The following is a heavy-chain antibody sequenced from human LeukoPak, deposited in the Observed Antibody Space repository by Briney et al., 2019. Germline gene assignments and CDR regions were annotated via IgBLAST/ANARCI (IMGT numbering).Heavy chain of an antibody. J-gene: IGHJ3*02. V-gene: IGHV3-23*01. D-gene: IGHD3-22*01. Sequence: PGGSLRLSCAASGFTFSSYGMSWVRQAPGKGLEWVSAISGSGGSTYYADSVKGRFTISRDNSKNTLYLQMNSLRVEDTAVYYCAKSWNYYDSSGDDALDIWGQGTMVTVSS. CDR3: AKSWNYYDSSGDDALDI. CDR2: ISGSGGST. CDR1: GFTFSSYG.